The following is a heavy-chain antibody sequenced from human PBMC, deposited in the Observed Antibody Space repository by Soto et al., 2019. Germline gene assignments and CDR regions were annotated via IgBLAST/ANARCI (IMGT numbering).Heavy chain of an antibody. CDR1: GDSVSSNSVA. Sequence: QSPTLSLTCAISGDSVSSNSVAWNWIRQSPSRGLEWLGRTYYRSKWYNDYAVSVKSRITINPDTSKNQFSLQLNSVTPEDTAVYYCARGFFHIQLSFDPWGQGTLVTVSS. CDR3: ARGFFHIQLSFDP. D-gene: IGHD5-18*01. CDR2: TYYRSKWYN. V-gene: IGHV6-1*01. J-gene: IGHJ5*02.